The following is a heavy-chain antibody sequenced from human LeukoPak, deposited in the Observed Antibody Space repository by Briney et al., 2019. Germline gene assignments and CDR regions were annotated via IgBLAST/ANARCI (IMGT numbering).Heavy chain of an antibody. CDR3: ARDLGDYVLYYFDY. V-gene: IGHV3-48*01. Sequence: GGSLRLSCAASGFTFSSYSMNWVRQAPGKGLEWVSYISSSSSTIYYADSVKGRFTISRDNAKNSLYLQMNSLRAEDTAVYYCARDLGDYVLYYFDYWGQGTLVTVPS. D-gene: IGHD4-17*01. CDR2: ISSSSSTI. J-gene: IGHJ4*02. CDR1: GFTFSSYS.